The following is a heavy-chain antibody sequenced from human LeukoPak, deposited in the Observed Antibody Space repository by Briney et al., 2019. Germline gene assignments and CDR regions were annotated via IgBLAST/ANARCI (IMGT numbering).Heavy chain of an antibody. Sequence: PSETPSLTCAVYGGSFSGYYWSWIRQPPGKGLEWIGEINHSGSTNYNPSLKSRVTISVDTSKNQFSLKLSSVTAADTAVYYCARHPKSSYYDFWSGYYNPYYYYYMDVWGKGTTVTVSS. D-gene: IGHD3-3*01. CDR3: ARHPKSSYYDFWSGYYNPYYYYYMDV. J-gene: IGHJ6*03. V-gene: IGHV4-34*01. CDR2: INHSGST. CDR1: GGSFSGYY.